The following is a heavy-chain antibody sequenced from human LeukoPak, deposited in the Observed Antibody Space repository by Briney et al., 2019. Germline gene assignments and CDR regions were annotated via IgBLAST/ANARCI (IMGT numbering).Heavy chain of an antibody. D-gene: IGHD4-17*01. CDR2: FDPEDGET. CDR1: GYTLTELS. J-gene: IGHJ4*02. CDR3: ATNDYGDYVLSY. Sequence: ASVKVSCKVSGYTLTELSMHWVRQAPGKGLEWMGGFDPEDGETIYAQKFQGRVTMTEDTSTDTAYMELSSLRSEDTAVYYCATNDYGDYVLSYWGQGTLVTVSS. V-gene: IGHV1-24*01.